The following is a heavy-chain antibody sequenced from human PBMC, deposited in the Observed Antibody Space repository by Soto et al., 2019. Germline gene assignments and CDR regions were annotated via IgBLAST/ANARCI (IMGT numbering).Heavy chain of an antibody. Sequence: SETLSLTCAVSSGSISGSNWWSWVRQPPGKGLEWIGEIYHSGSTNYNPSLKSRVTISVDKSKNQFSLKLSSVTAADTAVYYCARDNYYYYMDVWGKGTTVTVSS. CDR2: IYHSGST. CDR1: SGSISGSNW. CDR3: ARDNYYYYMDV. J-gene: IGHJ6*03. V-gene: IGHV4-4*02.